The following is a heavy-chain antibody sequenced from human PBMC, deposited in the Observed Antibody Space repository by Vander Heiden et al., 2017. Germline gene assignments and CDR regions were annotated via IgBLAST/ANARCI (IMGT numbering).Heavy chain of an antibody. V-gene: IGHV5-51*01. J-gene: IGHJ5*02. CDR2: IYPGDSDT. CDR1: GYSFTSYW. D-gene: IGHD3-22*01. Sequence: EVQLVQSGAEVKKPGESLKIPCKGSGYSFTSYWLGWVRQMPRKGLEWMGIIYPGDSDTRYSPSFQGQVTISADKSISTAYLQWSSLKASDTAMYYCARHPPTERYYDSSGYYGGWFDPWGQGTLVTVSS. CDR3: ARHPPTERYYDSSGYYGGWFDP.